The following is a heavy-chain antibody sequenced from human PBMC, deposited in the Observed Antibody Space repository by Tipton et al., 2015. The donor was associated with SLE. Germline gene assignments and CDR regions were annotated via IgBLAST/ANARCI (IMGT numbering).Heavy chain of an antibody. Sequence: TLSLTCTVSGDSISSSSYFWGWIRQPPGKGLEWIGSIYYSGSTFYNPSLKSRVTISVDTSKNQFSLKLSSVTAADTAVYYCAGVRKKGWGWFDPWGQGTLATVSS. V-gene: IGHV4-39*01. CDR3: AGVRKKGWGWFDP. CDR1: GDSISSSSYF. CDR2: IYYSGST. J-gene: IGHJ5*02. D-gene: IGHD3-16*01.